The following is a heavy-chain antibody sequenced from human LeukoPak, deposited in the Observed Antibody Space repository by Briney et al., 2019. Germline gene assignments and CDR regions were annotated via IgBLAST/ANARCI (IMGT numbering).Heavy chain of an antibody. CDR1: GGTFSSYA. Sequence: ASVKVSCKASGGTFSSYAISWVRQAPGQGLEWMGGIIPIFGTANYAQKFQGRVTITADESTSTAYMELSSLRSEDTAVYYCARDAGWYYYGSGSEGILNTDYWGQGTLVTDSS. CDR3: ARDAGWYYYGSGSEGILNTDY. J-gene: IGHJ4*02. V-gene: IGHV1-69*13. CDR2: IIPIFGTA. D-gene: IGHD3-10*01.